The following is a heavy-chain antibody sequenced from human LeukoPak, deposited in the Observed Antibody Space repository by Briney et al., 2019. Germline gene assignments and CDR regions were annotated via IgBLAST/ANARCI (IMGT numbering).Heavy chain of an antibody. D-gene: IGHD4-17*01. J-gene: IGHJ3*02. CDR1: GYTFTSYY. Sequence: ASVKVSCKASGYTFTSYYMHWVRQAPGQGLEWMGIINPSGGSTSYAQKFQGRVTMTRDMSTSTVYMELSSLRSEDTAVYYCARVKVYGDEVGASDIWGQGTMVTVSS. V-gene: IGHV1-46*01. CDR2: INPSGGST. CDR3: ARVKVYGDEVGASDI.